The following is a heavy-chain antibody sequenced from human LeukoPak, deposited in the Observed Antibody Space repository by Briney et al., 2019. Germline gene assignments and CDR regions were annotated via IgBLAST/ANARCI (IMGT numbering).Heavy chain of an antibody. Sequence: PSETLSLTCAVYGGSFSCYYWSWIRQPPGKGLEWIGEINHSGSTNYNPSLKSRVTISVDTSKNQFSLKLSSVTAADTAVYYCARGRGYYDILTGYFPFGYWGQGTLVTVSS. CDR3: ARGRGYYDILTGYFPFGY. J-gene: IGHJ4*02. V-gene: IGHV4-34*01. CDR1: GGSFSCYY. D-gene: IGHD3-9*01. CDR2: INHSGST.